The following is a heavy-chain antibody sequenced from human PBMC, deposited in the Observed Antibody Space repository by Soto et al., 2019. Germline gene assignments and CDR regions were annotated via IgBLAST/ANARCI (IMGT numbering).Heavy chain of an antibody. J-gene: IGHJ4*02. D-gene: IGHD6-6*01. CDR2: ISQSGNT. V-gene: IGHV4-34*01. CDR1: SGSFSGYY. Sequence: PSETLSLTCSIYSGSFSGYYWSWIRQPPGKGLEWIGEISQSGNTNYIPSLKSRVSISIDTSKKQFSLNLASVSAADTAVCYCARAPKVSGSSQTRPDFWGQGTPVTVLL. CDR3: ARAPKVSGSSQTRPDF.